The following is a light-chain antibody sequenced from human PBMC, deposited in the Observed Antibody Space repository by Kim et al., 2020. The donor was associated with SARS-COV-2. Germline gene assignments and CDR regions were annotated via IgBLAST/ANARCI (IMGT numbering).Light chain of an antibody. CDR2: DAS. J-gene: IGKJ4*01. CDR1: QDMSNY. V-gene: IGKV1-33*01. Sequence: DIQMTQSPSSLSASVGDRVTITCQASQDMSNYLNWYQQKPGKAPKLLIYDASNLETGVPSRFSGSGSGTDFTFTISSVQPEDIASYYCQQYDHLPLTFGGGTKVYIK. CDR3: QQYDHLPLT.